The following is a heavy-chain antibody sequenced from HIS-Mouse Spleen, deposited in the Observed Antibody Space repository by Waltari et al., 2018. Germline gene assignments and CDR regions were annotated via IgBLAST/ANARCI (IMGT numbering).Heavy chain of an antibody. J-gene: IGHJ4*02. CDR1: GFSLSTSGVG. V-gene: IGHV2-5*01. CDR2: SYWNDDK. Sequence: QITLKESGPTLVKPTQTLTLTCTFPGFSLSTSGVGVGWLRPPPGKALEWLALSYWNDDKRYSPSLKSRLTITKDTSKNQVVLTMTNMDPVDTATYYCAHRAVGPDILTGYYNDPGHYFDYWGQGTLVTVSS. CDR3: AHRAVGPDILTGYYNDPGHYFDY. D-gene: IGHD3-9*01.